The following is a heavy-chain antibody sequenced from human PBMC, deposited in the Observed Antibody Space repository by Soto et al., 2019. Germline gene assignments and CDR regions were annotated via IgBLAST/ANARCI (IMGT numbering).Heavy chain of an antibody. CDR3: AKAPLGSSWYPSFDY. D-gene: IGHD6-13*01. Sequence: EVQLVESGGGLVQPGRSLRLSCAASGFTSDDYAMHWVRQAPGKGLEWVSGISWNSGSIGYADSVKGRFTISRDNAKNSLYLQMNSLRAEDTALYYCAKAPLGSSWYPSFDYWGQGTLVTVSS. J-gene: IGHJ4*02. CDR2: ISWNSGSI. V-gene: IGHV3-9*02. CDR1: GFTSDDYA.